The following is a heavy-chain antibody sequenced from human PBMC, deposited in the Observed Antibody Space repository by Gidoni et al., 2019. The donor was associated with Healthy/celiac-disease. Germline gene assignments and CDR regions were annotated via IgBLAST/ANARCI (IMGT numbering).Heavy chain of an antibody. Sequence: EVQLVESGGGLVQPGGSLRLSCAASAFTFSSYWMHWVRQAPGKGLVWVSRINSDGSSTSYADSVKGRFTISRDNAKNTLYLQMNSLRAEDTAVYYCARDPGATTIYYYYGMDVWGQGTTVTVSS. CDR1: AFTFSSYW. D-gene: IGHD1-26*01. V-gene: IGHV3-74*01. CDR3: ARDPGATTIYYYYGMDV. J-gene: IGHJ6*02. CDR2: INSDGSST.